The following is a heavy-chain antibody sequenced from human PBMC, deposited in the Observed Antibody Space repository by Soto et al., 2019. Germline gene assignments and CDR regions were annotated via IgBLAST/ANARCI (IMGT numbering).Heavy chain of an antibody. CDR1: GFTFSSYG. J-gene: IGHJ4*02. V-gene: IGHV3-33*01. D-gene: IGHD3-9*01. CDR2: IWYDGSNK. Sequence: QVQLVESGGGVVQPGRSLRLSCAASGFTFSSYGMHWVRQAPGKGLEWVAVIWYDGSNKYYADSVKGRFTISRDNSKNTLYLQMNSLRAEDTALYYCARDARAYDILTGYGGGVFDYWGQGTLVTVSS. CDR3: ARDARAYDILTGYGGGVFDY.